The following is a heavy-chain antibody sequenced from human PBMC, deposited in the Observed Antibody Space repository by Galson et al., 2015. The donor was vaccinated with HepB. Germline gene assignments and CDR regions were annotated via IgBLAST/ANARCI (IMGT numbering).Heavy chain of an antibody. Sequence: SLRLSCAASGFTFSSYAMHWVRQAPGKGLEYVSAISSNGGSTYYANSVKGRFTISRDNSKNTLYLQMGSLRAEDMAVYYCARDSQESYYYDSSGYYSAALDIWGQGTMVTVSS. D-gene: IGHD3-22*01. CDR3: ARDSQESYYYDSSGYYSAALDI. V-gene: IGHV3-64*01. CDR1: GFTFSSYA. CDR2: ISSNGGST. J-gene: IGHJ3*02.